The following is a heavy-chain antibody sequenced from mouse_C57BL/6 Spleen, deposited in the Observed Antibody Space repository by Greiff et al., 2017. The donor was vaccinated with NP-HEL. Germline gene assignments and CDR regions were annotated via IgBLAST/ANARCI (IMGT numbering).Heavy chain of an antibody. V-gene: IGHV1-61*01. J-gene: IGHJ3*01. CDR1: GYTFTSYW. CDR3: ARGGLPALFAY. CDR2: IYPSDSET. Sequence: QVQLQHPGAELVRPGSSVKLSCKASGYTFTSYWMDWVKQRPGQGLEWIGNIYPSDSETHYNQKFKDKATLTVDKSSSTAYMQLSSLTSEDSAVYYCARGGLPALFAYWGQGTLVTVSA.